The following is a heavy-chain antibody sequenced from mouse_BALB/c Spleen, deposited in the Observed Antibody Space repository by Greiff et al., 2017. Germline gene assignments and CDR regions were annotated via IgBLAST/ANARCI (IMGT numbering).Heavy chain of an antibody. D-gene: IGHD2-1*01. V-gene: IGHV4-2*02. CDR3: ARRNYDFFYAMDY. CDR2: INPGSSTI. J-gene: IGHJ4*01. CDR1: GFDFSRYW. Sequence: EVQLVESGGGLVQPGGSLNLSCAASGFDFSRYWMSWARQAPGKGQEWIGEINPGSSTINYTPSLKDKFIISRDNAKNTLYLQMSKVRSEDTALYYCARRNYDFFYAMDYWGQGTSVTVSS.